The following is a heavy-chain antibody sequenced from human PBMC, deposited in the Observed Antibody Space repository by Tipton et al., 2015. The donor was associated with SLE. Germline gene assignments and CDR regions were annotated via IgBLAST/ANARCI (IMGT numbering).Heavy chain of an antibody. CDR3: ARAGGPPYYYYYMDV. Sequence: TLSLTCAVYGGSFSGYYWSWIRQPPGKGLEWVGYVYSSGFSDYNPSLRSRVTISLDTSKNQFSLRLSSATAADTAVYYCARAGGPPYYYYYMDVWGKGTTVTVSS. V-gene: IGHV4-59*01. D-gene: IGHD2-8*02. CDR2: VYSSGFS. CDR1: GGSFSGYY. J-gene: IGHJ6*03.